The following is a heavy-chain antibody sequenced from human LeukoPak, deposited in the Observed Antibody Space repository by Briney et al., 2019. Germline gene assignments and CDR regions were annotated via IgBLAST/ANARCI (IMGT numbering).Heavy chain of an antibody. J-gene: IGHJ3*02. Sequence: GESLKISCKGSGYSFTSYWIGWVRQMPGKGLEWMGIIYPGDSDTRYSPSFQGQVTISADKSISTAYLQWSSLKASDTAMYYCASSYYYDSSGYSPVVDALDIWGQGTMVTVSS. CDR1: GYSFTSYW. V-gene: IGHV5-51*01. D-gene: IGHD3-22*01. CDR2: IYPGDSDT. CDR3: ASSYYYDSSGYSPVVDALDI.